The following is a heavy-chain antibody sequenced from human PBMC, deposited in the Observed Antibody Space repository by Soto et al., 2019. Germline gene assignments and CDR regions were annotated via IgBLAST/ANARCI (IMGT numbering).Heavy chain of an antibody. D-gene: IGHD2-21*02. J-gene: IGHJ4*02. CDR1: GFSVSSDY. CDR3: ATFMAVTGSDY. V-gene: IGHV3-53*02. CDR2: IYSSGST. Sequence: EVQLVETGGGLIQPGGSQRLSCAASGFSVSSDYMHWVRQAPGKGLEWISVIYSSGSTHYADSVRGRFTISRDDSKNMVYLQMSNLRVEDTAVYYCATFMAVTGSDYWGQGTLFTVSS.